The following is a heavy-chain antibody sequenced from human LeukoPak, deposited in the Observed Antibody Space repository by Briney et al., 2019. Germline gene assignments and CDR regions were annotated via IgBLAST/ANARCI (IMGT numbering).Heavy chain of an antibody. J-gene: IGHJ6*02. CDR2: MNPNSGNT. CDR3: ARVSDSSGYYFGYYYYYGMDV. D-gene: IGHD3-22*01. CDR1: GYTFTSYD. Sequence: ASVKVSCKASGYTFTSYDINWVRQATGQGLEWMGWMNPNSGNTGYAQKFQGRVTMTRNTSISTAYMELSGLRSEDTAVYYCARVSDSSGYYFGYYYYYGMDVWGQGTTVTVSS. V-gene: IGHV1-8*01.